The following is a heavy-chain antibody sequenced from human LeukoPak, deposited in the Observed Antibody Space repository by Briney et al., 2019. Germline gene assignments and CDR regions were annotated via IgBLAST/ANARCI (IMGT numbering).Heavy chain of an antibody. CDR2: ISSSSSYI. CDR3: AGRIQLWFPAPTYFDY. V-gene: IGHV3-21*01. Sequence: PGGSLRLSCAASGFTFSSYSMNWVRQAPGKGLEWVSSISSSSSYIYYADSVKGRFTISRDNAKNSLYLQMNSLRAEDTAVYYCAGRIQLWFPAPTYFDYWGQGTLVTVSS. J-gene: IGHJ4*02. CDR1: GFTFSSYS. D-gene: IGHD5-18*01.